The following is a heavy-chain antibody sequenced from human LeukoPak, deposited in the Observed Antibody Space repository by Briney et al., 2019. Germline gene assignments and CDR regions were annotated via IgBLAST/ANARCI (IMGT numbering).Heavy chain of an antibody. CDR2: IYYSGST. Sequence: SETLSLTCTVSGGSISSYYWSWIRQPPGKGLEWIGYIYYSGSTNYNPSLKSRVTISVDTSKNLFSLKLSSVTAADTAVYYCARERGYCSSTSCPNWFDPWGQGTLVTVSS. V-gene: IGHV4-59*01. D-gene: IGHD2-2*01. CDR1: GGSISSYY. J-gene: IGHJ5*02. CDR3: ARERGYCSSTSCPNWFDP.